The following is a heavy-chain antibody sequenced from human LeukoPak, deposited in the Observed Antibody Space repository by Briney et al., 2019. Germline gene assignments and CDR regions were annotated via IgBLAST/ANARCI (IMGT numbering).Heavy chain of an antibody. V-gene: IGHV3-72*01. CDR3: AKRYNSEYLAPVQN. CDR1: GVTFSDHY. CDR2: SGNKANSYTT. D-gene: IGHD1-1*01. Sequence: PGGSLRLSCAVSGVTFSDHYIDWVRQAPGKGLDWVGRSGNKANSYTTEYAASVKGRFTISRDDSKNSLYLQMNSLRAEDTAVYYCAKRYNSEYLAPVQNWGQGTLVTVSS. J-gene: IGHJ4*02.